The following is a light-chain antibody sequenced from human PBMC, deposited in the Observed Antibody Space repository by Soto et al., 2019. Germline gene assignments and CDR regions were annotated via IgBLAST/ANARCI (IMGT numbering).Light chain of an antibody. V-gene: IGKV4-1*01. Sequence: DIVMTQSPDSLALSLGERATINCKSSQSVFYSSNNKNYLVWYQQKPGQPPKLLIYWASTRESGVPDRFSGSGSGTDFTLTISSLQAEDVAVYYCQQYYSTPLTFGGGTKVDIK. J-gene: IGKJ4*01. CDR2: WAS. CDR1: QSVFYSSNNKNY. CDR3: QQYYSTPLT.